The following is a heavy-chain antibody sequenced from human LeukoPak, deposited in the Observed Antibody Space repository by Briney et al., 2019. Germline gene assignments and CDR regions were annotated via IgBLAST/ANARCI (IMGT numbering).Heavy chain of an antibody. D-gene: IGHD6-19*01. CDR2: IYFSGST. CDR1: GGSFSGYY. V-gene: IGHV4-59*01. J-gene: IGHJ4*02. Sequence: SETLSLTCAVYGGSFSGYYWSWIRQPPGKGPEWIGYIYFSGSTNYNPSLNSRVTISVDTSKNQFSLKMSSVTAADTAVYYYARMTSSGWYAAGYYFDYWGQGTLVTVSS. CDR3: ARMTSSGWYAAGYYFDY.